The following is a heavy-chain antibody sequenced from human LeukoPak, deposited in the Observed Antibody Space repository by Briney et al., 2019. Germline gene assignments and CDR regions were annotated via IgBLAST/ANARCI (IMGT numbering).Heavy chain of an antibody. Sequence: PSGTLSLTCIVSGGSISSYYWSWIRQPPWKGLEWIGSIYYSGSTNYNPSLKSRVTISVDTSKNQFSLKLSSVTAADTAVYYCARRVSGAFDIWGQGTMVTVSS. CDR3: ARRVSGAFDI. V-gene: IGHV4-59*08. D-gene: IGHD6-25*01. J-gene: IGHJ3*02. CDR1: GGSISSYY. CDR2: IYYSGST.